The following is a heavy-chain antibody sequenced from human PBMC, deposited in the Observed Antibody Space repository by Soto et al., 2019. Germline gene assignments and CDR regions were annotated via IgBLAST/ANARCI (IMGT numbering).Heavy chain of an antibody. CDR3: ARGTVGDAEFSGSWYYYYYGMDV. Sequence: QVQLVQSGAEVKKPGSSVKVSCKASGGTFSSYAISWVRQAPGQGLEWMGGITPIFGTANYSQQFQGRVTITADESTRTAYMELSSMRSEDTAVYYCARGTVGDAEFSGSWYYYYYGMDVWGQGTTVTV. CDR1: GGTFSSYA. CDR2: ITPIFGTA. J-gene: IGHJ6*02. V-gene: IGHV1-69*01. D-gene: IGHD6-13*01.